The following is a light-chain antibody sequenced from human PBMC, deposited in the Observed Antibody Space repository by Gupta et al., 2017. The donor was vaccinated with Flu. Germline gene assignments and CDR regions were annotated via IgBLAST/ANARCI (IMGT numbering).Light chain of an antibody. CDR2: TTS. V-gene: IGLV7-43*01. Sequence: QTVVTLEPALTVSPGGTVTLTCASSTGAVTIAYYVSWFQKKPGQAPKSLVYTTSRRDSWTPARFSGSLPGGTAALTLSGAQAEDEAEYYCQLYYSNIWVFGGGTKLTVL. CDR1: TGAVTIAYY. J-gene: IGLJ3*02. CDR3: QLYYSNIWV.